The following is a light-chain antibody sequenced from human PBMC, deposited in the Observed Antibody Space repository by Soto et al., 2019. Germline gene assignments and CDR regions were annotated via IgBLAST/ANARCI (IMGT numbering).Light chain of an antibody. J-gene: IGKJ3*01. CDR2: GAS. V-gene: IGKV3-20*01. CDR1: QSVSSSY. CDR3: QQYGSSPPFT. Sequence: EIVLTQSPGTLSLSPGERATLSCRASQSVSSSYLAWYQQKRGRAPRLLIYGASSRATDIPDRFSGSGSGTDFTLTISRLEPEDSAVYYCQQYGSSPPFTFGPGTKVDIK.